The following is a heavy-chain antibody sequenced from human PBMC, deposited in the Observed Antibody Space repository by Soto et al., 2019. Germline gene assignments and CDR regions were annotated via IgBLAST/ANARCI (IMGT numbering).Heavy chain of an antibody. J-gene: IGHJ4*02. CDR1: GFTFSNYD. D-gene: IGHD3-16*01. CDR2: IGTVGDT. V-gene: IGHV3-13*01. Sequence: GGSLRLSCAGSGFTFSNYDMHWVRQTTGKGLEWVSGIGTVGDTYYSGSVKGRFSISRENAKNSFYLQMNSLRAEDTAVYYCASGGLYICGQGTLVTVSS. CDR3: ASGGLYI.